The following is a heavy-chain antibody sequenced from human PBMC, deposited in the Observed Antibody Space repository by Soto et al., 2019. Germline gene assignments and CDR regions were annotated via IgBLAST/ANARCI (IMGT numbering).Heavy chain of an antibody. CDR3: AKGSGRGYYSSYYGMDV. J-gene: IGHJ6*02. Sequence: EVQLLESGGGLVQPRGSLRLSCAASGFTFSNYAMSWVRQAPGKGLEWVSGITGSGLRTFYADSVKGRFTISRDNSKNTLYLQMNRLRAEDTAVYYCAKGSGRGYYSSYYGMDVWGQGTTVTVSS. CDR1: GFTFSNYA. CDR2: ITGSGLRT. D-gene: IGHD3-3*01. V-gene: IGHV3-23*01.